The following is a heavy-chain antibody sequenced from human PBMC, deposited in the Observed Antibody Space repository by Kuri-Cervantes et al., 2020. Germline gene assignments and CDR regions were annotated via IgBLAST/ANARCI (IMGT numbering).Heavy chain of an antibody. CDR1: GFTFSSYA. Sequence: GESLKISCAASGFTFSSYAMHWVRQAPGKGLEWVAVISYDGSYKYYADSVKGRFTISRDNSKNTLYLQMNSLRAEDTAVYYCARGRYYYGSGSYYNPYGMDVWGQGTTVTVSS. CDR3: ARGRYYYGSGSYYNPYGMDV. D-gene: IGHD3-10*01. J-gene: IGHJ6*02. V-gene: IGHV3-30*14. CDR2: ISYDGSYK.